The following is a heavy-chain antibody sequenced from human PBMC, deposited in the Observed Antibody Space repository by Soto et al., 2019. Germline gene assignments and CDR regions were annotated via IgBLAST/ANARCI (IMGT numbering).Heavy chain of an antibody. J-gene: IGHJ4*02. Sequence: GGSLRLSCAASGFIFSSDWMHWVRQVPGEGLEWVSRINTDGSETRYADSVKGRFTISRDNAKNSLYLQMNSLRAEDTAVYYSAREPPTRIAVAGTFDYWGQGTLVTVSS. D-gene: IGHD6-19*01. CDR1: GFIFSSDW. CDR2: INTDGSET. V-gene: IGHV3-74*01. CDR3: AREPPTRIAVAGTFDY.